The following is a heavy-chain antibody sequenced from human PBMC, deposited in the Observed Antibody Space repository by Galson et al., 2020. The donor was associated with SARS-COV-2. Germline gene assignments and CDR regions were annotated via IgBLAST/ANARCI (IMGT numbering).Heavy chain of an antibody. V-gene: IGHV3-30*04. J-gene: IGHJ4*02. D-gene: IGHD3-10*01. Sequence: GGSLRLSCAASGFTFSSYAMHWVRQAPGKGLEWVAVISYDGSNKYYEDSVKGRFTISRDNSKNTLYLQMNSLRAEDTAVYYCARPGSGSYFGYFDYWGQGTLVTVSS. CDR3: ARPGSGSYFGYFDY. CDR1: GFTFSSYA. CDR2: ISYDGSNK.